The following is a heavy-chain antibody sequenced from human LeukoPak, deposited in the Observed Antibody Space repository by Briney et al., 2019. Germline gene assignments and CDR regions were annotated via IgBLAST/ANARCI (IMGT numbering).Heavy chain of an antibody. V-gene: IGHV4-38-2*01. J-gene: IGHJ3*02. D-gene: IGHD4-17*01. CDR3: ARAPLFYGDYHQGDAFDI. Sequence: QASETLSLTCAVSGYSISSGYYWGWIRQPPGKGLEWIGSIYHSGSTYYNPSLKSRVTISVDTSKNQFSLKLSSVTAADTAVYYCARAPLFYGDYHQGDAFDIWGQGTMVTVSS. CDR1: GYSISSGYY. CDR2: IYHSGST.